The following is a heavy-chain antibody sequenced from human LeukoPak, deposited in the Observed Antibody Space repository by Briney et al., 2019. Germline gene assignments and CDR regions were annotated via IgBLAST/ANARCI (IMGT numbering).Heavy chain of an antibody. Sequence: GGSLRLSCAASGFTFSSYAMSWVRQAPGKGLEWVSVISGSGGSTYYADSVKGRFTISRDNSKNTLYLQMNSLRAEDTAVYYCARDSAGAYYYYMDVWGKGTTVTVSS. CDR2: ISGSGGST. CDR1: GFTFSSYA. D-gene: IGHD1-1*01. CDR3: ARDSAGAYYYYMDV. V-gene: IGHV3-23*01. J-gene: IGHJ6*03.